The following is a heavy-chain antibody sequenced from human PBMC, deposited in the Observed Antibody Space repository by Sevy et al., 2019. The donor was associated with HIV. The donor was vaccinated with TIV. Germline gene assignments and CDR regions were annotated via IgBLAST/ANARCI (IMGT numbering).Heavy chain of an antibody. D-gene: IGHD2-2*01. CDR2: IRSAGGI. CDR3: ARIPGFCRGTSCPFEN. J-gene: IGHJ4*02. CDR1: GFNVNDNY. V-gene: IGHV3-53*01. Sequence: GGSLRLSYLASGFNVNDNYMTWVRQAPGKGLEWVSLIRSAGGISYGDSVRGRFTISRDTSKNTVFLQMNSLRVEDTAVYYCARIPGFCRGTSCPFENWGQGALVTVSS.